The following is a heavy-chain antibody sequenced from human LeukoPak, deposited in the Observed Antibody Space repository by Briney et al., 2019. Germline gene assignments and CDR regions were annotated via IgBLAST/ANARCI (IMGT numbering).Heavy chain of an antibody. J-gene: IGHJ4*02. CDR3: VKMGTYYYDSSGSNY. D-gene: IGHD3-22*01. CDR2: ISASGGYT. V-gene: IGHV3-23*01. Sequence: GGSLRLSCAASGFSFSTYAMGWVRQAPGKGLKWVSGISASGGYTYYADSVKGRFTISRDNSKNTLYLQMSSLRAEDTAVYYCVKMGTYYYDSSGSNYWGQGTLVTVSS. CDR1: GFSFSTYA.